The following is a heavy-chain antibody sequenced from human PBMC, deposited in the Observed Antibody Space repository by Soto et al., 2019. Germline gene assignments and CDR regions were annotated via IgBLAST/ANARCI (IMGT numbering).Heavy chain of an antibody. CDR2: ISSSSSYI. Sequence: GGSLRLSCAASGFTFSSYSMNWVRQAPGKGLEWVSSISSSSSYIYYADSVKGRFTISRDNAKNSLYLQMNSLRAEDTAVYYCARELPRTYSSSSSYYYYGMDVWGQGTTVTVSS. D-gene: IGHD6-13*01. V-gene: IGHV3-21*01. CDR3: ARELPRTYSSSSSYYYYGMDV. CDR1: GFTFSSYS. J-gene: IGHJ6*02.